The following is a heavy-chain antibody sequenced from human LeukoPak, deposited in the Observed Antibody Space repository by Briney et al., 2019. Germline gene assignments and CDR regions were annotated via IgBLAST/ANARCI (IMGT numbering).Heavy chain of an antibody. Sequence: PSETLSLTCTVSGGSISSYYWSWIRQPAGKGLEWIGRIYTSGSTNYNPSLKSRVTISVGTSKNQFSLRLSSLTAADTAVYYCARGGPMGYSFDYWGQGTLVTVSS. J-gene: IGHJ4*02. D-gene: IGHD5-18*01. CDR2: IYTSGST. CDR1: GGSISSYY. CDR3: ARGGPMGYSFDY. V-gene: IGHV4-4*07.